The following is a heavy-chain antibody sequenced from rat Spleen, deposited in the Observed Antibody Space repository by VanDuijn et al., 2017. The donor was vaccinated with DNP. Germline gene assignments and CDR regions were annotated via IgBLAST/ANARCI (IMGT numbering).Heavy chain of an antibody. CDR2: ISTGGGNT. V-gene: IGHV5-25*01. D-gene: IGHD1-6*01. CDR1: GFAFSNYD. Sequence: EVQLVESGGGLVQPGGSMKLSCAASGFAFSNYDMAWVRQAPTKGLEWVASISTGGGNTYYRDSVKGRFTISRDNAKSTLYLQMDSLRSEDTATYYCTRYYDSFDYWGQGTLVTVSS. CDR3: TRYYDSFDY. J-gene: IGHJ3*01.